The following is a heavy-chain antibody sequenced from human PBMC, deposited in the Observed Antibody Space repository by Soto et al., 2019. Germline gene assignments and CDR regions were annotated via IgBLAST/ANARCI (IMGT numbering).Heavy chain of an antibody. CDR1: GGSFSGYY. CDR2: INHSGST. CDR3: ARGYGDDDAFDI. Sequence: PSETLSLTCAVYGGSFSGYYWSWIRQPPGKGLEWIGEINHSGSTNYNPSLKSRVTISVDTSKNQFSLKLSSVTAADTAVYYCARGYGDDDAFDIWGQGTMVTVS. J-gene: IGHJ3*02. D-gene: IGHD4-17*01. V-gene: IGHV4-34*01.